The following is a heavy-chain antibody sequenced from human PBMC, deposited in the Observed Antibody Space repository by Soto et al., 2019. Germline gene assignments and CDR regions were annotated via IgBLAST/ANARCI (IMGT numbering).Heavy chain of an antibody. V-gene: IGHV4-39*01. CDR1: GGSISSSSYY. Sequence: PSETLSLTCTVSGGSISSSSYYWGWIRQPPGKGLEWIGSIYYSGSTYYNPSLKSRVTISVDTSKNQFSLKLSSVTAADTAVYYGARRSEWIRFWDDWGQGTLVTVAS. CDR3: ARRSEWIRFWDD. J-gene: IGHJ4*02. CDR2: IYYSGST. D-gene: IGHD5-12*01.